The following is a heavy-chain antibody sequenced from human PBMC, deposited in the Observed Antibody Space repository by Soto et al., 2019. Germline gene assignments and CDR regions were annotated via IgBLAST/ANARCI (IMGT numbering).Heavy chain of an antibody. CDR3: ARFPLRGYSGYDWQGMDV. CDR1: GGTFSSYA. Sequence: QVQLVQSGAEVKKPGSSVKVSCKASGGTFSSYAISWVRQAPGQGLEWMGGIIPIFGTANYAQKFQGRVTITADESTSTAYMELSSLRSEDTAVYYCARFPLRGYSGYDWQGMDVWGQGTTVTVSS. D-gene: IGHD5-12*01. CDR2: IIPIFGTA. J-gene: IGHJ6*02. V-gene: IGHV1-69*12.